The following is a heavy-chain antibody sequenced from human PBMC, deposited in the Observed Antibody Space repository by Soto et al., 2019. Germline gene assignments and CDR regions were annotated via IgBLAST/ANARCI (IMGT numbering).Heavy chain of an antibody. D-gene: IGHD1-1*01. CDR1: GFAISRGYY. J-gene: IGHJ4*02. Sequence: SETLSLTCSVSGFAISRGYYWSWVRQPPGKGLEWIGSIYPSVSSYHNPSLATRLRLSIDTSKNQFTLNLTSVTAADTALYFCAREKVGTTFLDNWGQGIQVTVSS. CDR3: AREKVGTTFLDN. CDR2: IYPSVSS. V-gene: IGHV4-38-2*02.